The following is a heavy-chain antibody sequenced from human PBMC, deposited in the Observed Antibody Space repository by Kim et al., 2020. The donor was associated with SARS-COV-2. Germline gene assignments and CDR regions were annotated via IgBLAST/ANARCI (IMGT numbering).Heavy chain of an antibody. Sequence: ASVKVSCKASGYTFTGYYMHWVRQAPGQGLEWMGWIHPNSGGKNYAQKFQGRVTMTRDTSISTAYMELSRLRSDDTAVYYCARGIYCSSTSCYNYGMDVWGQGTTVTVSS. CDR2: IHPNSGGK. V-gene: IGHV1-2*02. CDR3: ARGIYCSSTSCYNYGMDV. J-gene: IGHJ6*02. D-gene: IGHD2-2*02. CDR1: GYTFTGYY.